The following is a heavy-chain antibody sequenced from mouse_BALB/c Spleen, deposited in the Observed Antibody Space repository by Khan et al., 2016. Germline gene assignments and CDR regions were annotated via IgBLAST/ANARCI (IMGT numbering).Heavy chain of an antibody. CDR2: ISPDSSTI. V-gene: IGHV4-1*02. CDR3: ARPVYTRAMDY. Sequence: EVKLLESGGGLVQPGGSLKLSCAASGFDFSRYWMSWVRQAPGAGLEWIGEISPDSSTINYTPSLKDKFIISRDNAKNTLYLQMSKVRSEDTALYYCARPVYTRAMDYGGQGTSVTFSS. J-gene: IGHJ4*01. CDR1: GFDFSRYW.